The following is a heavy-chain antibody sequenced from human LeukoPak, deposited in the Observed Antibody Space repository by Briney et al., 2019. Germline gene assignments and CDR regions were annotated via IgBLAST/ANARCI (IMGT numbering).Heavy chain of an antibody. V-gene: IGHV1-24*01. Sequence: GASVKVSCKLSGNTLTEFSMHWVRQAPGKGLEWMGGFDPEDGKTIYAQKFQGRVTMTEDTSTDTAYMELSSLRSEDTAGYYCATAGDAIDSVMIWDFWGQGTLVTVSS. CDR1: GNTLTEFS. CDR3: ATAGDAIDSVMIWDF. CDR2: FDPEDGKT. J-gene: IGHJ4*02. D-gene: IGHD3/OR15-3a*01.